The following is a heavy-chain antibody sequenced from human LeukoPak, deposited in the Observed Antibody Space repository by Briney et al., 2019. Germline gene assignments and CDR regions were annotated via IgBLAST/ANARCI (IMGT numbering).Heavy chain of an antibody. D-gene: IGHD5-18*01. CDR1: GDSISSFY. CDR2: IYTSGST. V-gene: IGHV4-4*07. Sequence: SETLSLTCTVSGDSISSFYWTWIRQPAGKGLEWIGRIYTSGSTNYNPSLKSRVTMSVDTSKNQFSLNLSSVTAADTAVYYCARMRYTYGYNFDYWGQGTLVTVSS. J-gene: IGHJ4*02. CDR3: ARMRYTYGYNFDY.